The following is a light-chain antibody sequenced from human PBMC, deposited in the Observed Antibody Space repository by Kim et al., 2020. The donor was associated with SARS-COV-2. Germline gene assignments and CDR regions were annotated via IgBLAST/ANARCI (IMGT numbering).Light chain of an antibody. J-gene: IGKJ2*01. CDR2: GAS. Sequence: EIVMTQSPATLSVSPGERATLSCRASQSVSSNLAWYQQKPGQAPRLLIYGASTRATGIPARFSGGGSGTEFTLTISSLQSEDFAVYYCQQYNNWRPYTFGQGTKLEIK. V-gene: IGKV3-15*01. CDR1: QSVSSN. CDR3: QQYNNWRPYT.